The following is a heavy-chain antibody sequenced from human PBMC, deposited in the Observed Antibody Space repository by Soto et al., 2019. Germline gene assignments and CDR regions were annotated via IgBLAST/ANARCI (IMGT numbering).Heavy chain of an antibody. D-gene: IGHD6-6*01. CDR1: GGSMNYYY. CDR2: IYYTGNI. J-gene: IGHJ5*02. CDR3: PRAGNSSSFWFGR. V-gene: IGHV4-59*01. Sequence: SETLSLTCTVSGGSMNYYYRIWIRQSPGKRLQWIGYIYYTGNINYNPSFESRVTMSVDTSKNQFSLKLRSVTAADTAVYYCPRAGNSSSFWFGRRGRGPRVIAAS.